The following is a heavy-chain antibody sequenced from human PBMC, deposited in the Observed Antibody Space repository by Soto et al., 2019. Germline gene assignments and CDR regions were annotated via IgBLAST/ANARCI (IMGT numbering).Heavy chain of an antibody. CDR2: IKSKTDDGTI. J-gene: IGHJ4*02. D-gene: IGHD3-3*01. Sequence: EVQLVESGGGLVKPGGSLRLSCAASGFSFSTAWMNWVRQAPGKGLEWVGRIKSKTDDGTIDYAASVKGRFTISRDDSKHTLYLQMNSLKTEDTAVYYCTTIWSGSFDCWGLGTLVTVSS. CDR3: TTIWSGSFDC. V-gene: IGHV3-15*07. CDR1: GFSFSTAW.